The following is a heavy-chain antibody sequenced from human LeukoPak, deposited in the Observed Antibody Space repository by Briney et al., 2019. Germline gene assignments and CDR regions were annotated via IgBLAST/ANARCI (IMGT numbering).Heavy chain of an antibody. CDR1: GFTFSNYW. CDR3: ASFSRRTGGAQCDP. V-gene: IGHV3-74*01. J-gene: IGHJ5*02. Sequence: GGSLRLSCAASGFTFSNYWAHWVRQAPGKGLVWVSRISSDGRITNYADSVKGRFTISRDNAKNTLYLQMNSLRAGDTAVYYCASFSRRTGGAQCDPWGQGTLVTVSS. CDR2: ISSDGRIT. D-gene: IGHD2-21*01.